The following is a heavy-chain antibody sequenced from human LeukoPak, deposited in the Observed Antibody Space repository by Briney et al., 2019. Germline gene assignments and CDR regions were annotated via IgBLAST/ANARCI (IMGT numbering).Heavy chain of an antibody. CDR3: ARYAGNYGSGNYQG. D-gene: IGHD3-10*01. CDR2: IIPIFGTA. Sequence: SVKVSCKASGGTFSSYAISWVRQAPGQGLEWMGGIIPIFGTANYAQKFQGRVTITRDVSTSTAYMELSSLRSEDTAVYDCARYAGNYGSGNYQGWVEGTHVGVSS. J-gene: IGHJ4*02. CDR1: GGTFSSYA. V-gene: IGHV1-69*01.